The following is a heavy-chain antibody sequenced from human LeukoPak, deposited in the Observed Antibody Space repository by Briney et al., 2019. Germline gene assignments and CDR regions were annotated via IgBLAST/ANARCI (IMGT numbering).Heavy chain of an antibody. CDR2: IYYSGST. CDR1: GGSISSSSYY. D-gene: IGHD2-15*01. CDR3: ARPVVVVAAPSYYMDV. V-gene: IGHV4-39*01. Sequence: SETLSLTCTVSGGSISSSSYYWGWIRQPPGKGLEWIGSIYYSGSTYYNPSLKSRVTISVDTSKNQFSLKLSSVTAADTAVYYCARPVVVVAAPSYYMDVWGKGTTVTVSS. J-gene: IGHJ6*03.